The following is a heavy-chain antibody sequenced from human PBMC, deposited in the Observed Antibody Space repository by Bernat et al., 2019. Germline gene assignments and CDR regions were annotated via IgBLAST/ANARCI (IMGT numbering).Heavy chain of an antibody. CDR2: IIPILGIA. Sequence: QVQLVQSGAEVKKPGSSVKVSCKASGDTFSSYTISWVRQAPGQGLEWMGRIIPILGIANYAQKVQGRVTITADKSTSTAYMELSSLRSEDTAVYYCARERYCSSSSCRWAVDIWGQGTMVTVSS. D-gene: IGHD2-2*01. CDR3: ARERYCSSSSCRWAVDI. V-gene: IGHV1-69*08. J-gene: IGHJ3*02. CDR1: GDTFSSYT.